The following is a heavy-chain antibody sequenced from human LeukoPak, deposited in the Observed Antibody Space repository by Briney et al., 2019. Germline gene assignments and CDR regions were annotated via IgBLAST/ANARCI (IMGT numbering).Heavy chain of an antibody. J-gene: IGHJ3*02. CDR1: GFTFSSYW. V-gene: IGHV3-7*01. D-gene: IGHD3-22*01. Sequence: GGSLRLSCAASGFTFSSYWMSWVRQAPGKGLEWVANIKQDGSEKYYVDSVKGRFTISRDNAKNSLYLQMNSLRAEDTAVYYCARVAWGDYYDSSGYYYGGAFDIWGQGTMVTFSS. CDR3: ARVAWGDYYDSSGYYYGGAFDI. CDR2: IKQDGSEK.